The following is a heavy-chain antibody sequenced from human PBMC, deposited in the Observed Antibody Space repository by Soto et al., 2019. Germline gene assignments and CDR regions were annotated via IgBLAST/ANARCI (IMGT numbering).Heavy chain of an antibody. CDR2: ISGSGGST. CDR1: LFTFSSYA. Sequence: VGSLRLSCSSSLFTFSSYAMSLVLHGPFKGLECFSAISGSGGSTYYADSVKGRFTISRDNSKNTLYLQMNSLRADDTAVYYCAKDTYDYIWGSYRLGPRFDPWGQGTLVTVSS. V-gene: IGHV3-23*01. J-gene: IGHJ5*02. CDR3: AKDTYDYIWGSYRLGPRFDP. D-gene: IGHD3-16*02.